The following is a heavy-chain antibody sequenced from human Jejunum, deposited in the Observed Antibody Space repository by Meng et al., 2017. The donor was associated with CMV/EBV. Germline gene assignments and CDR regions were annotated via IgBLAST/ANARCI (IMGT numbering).Heavy chain of an antibody. Sequence: LSPTSSPVSVCCIRQPTGKALEWLAFMYWDDDKRYNPSLKNRLTITNDAPRNQVGLTMTNRDPADTATYHCVHRKDYSGNGNGGSADFWGQGALVTVSS. D-gene: IGHD6-13*01. CDR3: VHRKDYSGNGNGGSADF. V-gene: IGHV2-5*02. CDR2: MYWDDDK. CDR1: LSPTSSPVS. J-gene: IGHJ4*02.